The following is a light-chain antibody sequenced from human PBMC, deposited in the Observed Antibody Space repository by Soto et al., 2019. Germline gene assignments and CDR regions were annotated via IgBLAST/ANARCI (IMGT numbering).Light chain of an antibody. Sequence: PGERVTLSCRASQRVSSSYLTWYQQKPGQAPRLLIYGASTRATSIPARFSGSGSGTEFTLTISSLQPEDFAVYYGQQDYTRFTFGPGTKVDIK. CDR2: GAS. V-gene: IGKV3D-7*01. CDR3: QQDYTRFT. CDR1: QRVSSSY. J-gene: IGKJ3*01.